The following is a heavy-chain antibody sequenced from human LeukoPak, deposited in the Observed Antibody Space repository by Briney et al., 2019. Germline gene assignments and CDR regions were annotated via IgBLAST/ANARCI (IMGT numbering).Heavy chain of an antibody. CDR3: ARSEVGATKRFDY. Sequence: PSETLSLTCTVSGGSISSGDYYWSWIRQPPGKGLEWIGYIYHSGSTNYNPSLKSRVTISVDKSKNQFSLKLSSVTAADTAVYYCARSEVGATKRFDYWGQGTLVTVSS. CDR1: GGSISSGDYY. D-gene: IGHD1-26*01. CDR2: IYHSGST. V-gene: IGHV4-30-2*01. J-gene: IGHJ4*02.